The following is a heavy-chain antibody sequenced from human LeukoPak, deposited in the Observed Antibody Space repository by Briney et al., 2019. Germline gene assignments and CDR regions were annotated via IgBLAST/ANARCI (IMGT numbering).Heavy chain of an antibody. V-gene: IGHV4-38-2*02. J-gene: IGHJ3*01. CDR2: IYHSGST. D-gene: IGHD3-10*01. CDR1: GYFPSSGYY. Sequence: PSEPLSLTCTVSGYFPSSGYYWGWIRQPPGKGLEWIGSIYHSGSTYYNPSLKSPGTISVDTSKNQSSLKLSSATAADTAVYYCVRHKRHGSGRQIDAVDVWGKGTMVIVSS. CDR3: VRHKRHGSGRQIDAVDV.